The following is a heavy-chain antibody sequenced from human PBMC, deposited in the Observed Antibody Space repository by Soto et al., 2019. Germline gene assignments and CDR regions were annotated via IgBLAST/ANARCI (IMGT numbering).Heavy chain of an antibody. CDR3: ARDVTRGSYYSDGAFDI. CDR2: IYSGGST. CDR1: GFTVSSNY. D-gene: IGHD1-26*01. J-gene: IGHJ3*02. V-gene: IGHV3-53*01. Sequence: EVQLVESGGGLIQPGGSLRLSCAASGFTVSSNYMSWVRQAPGKGLEWVSVIYSGGSTYYADSVKGRFTISRDNSKNTLYLQMNSLRAEDTAVYYCARDVTRGSYYSDGAFDIWGQGTMVTVSS.